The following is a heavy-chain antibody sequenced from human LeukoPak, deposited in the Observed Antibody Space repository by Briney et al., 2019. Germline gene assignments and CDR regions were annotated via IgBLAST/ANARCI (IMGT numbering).Heavy chain of an antibody. CDR1: GYTLTNYD. CDR2: MNPNSGNT. Sequence: GASVKVSCKASGYTLTNYDINWVRQASGQGLDWIGWMNPNSGNTGYAQKFQARVTITRNTPISTAYMELSSLRSEDTAVYYCARGPGCISPSCPYYFDYWGQGTPVTVSS. D-gene: IGHD2-2*01. V-gene: IGHV1-8*01. J-gene: IGHJ4*02. CDR3: ARGPGCISPSCPYYFDY.